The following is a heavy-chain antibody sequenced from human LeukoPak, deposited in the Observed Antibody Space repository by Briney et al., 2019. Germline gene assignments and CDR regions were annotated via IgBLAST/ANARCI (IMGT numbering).Heavy chain of an antibody. J-gene: IGHJ5*02. V-gene: IGHV4-30-4*08. CDR1: GGSISSGDYY. Sequence: PSQTLSLTCTVSGGSISSGDYYWSWIRQPPGKGLEWIGYIYYSGSTYYNPSLKSRVTISVDTSKNQFSLKLSSVTAADTAVYYCARVPAIIVVPDADRVNWFDPWGQGTPVTVSS. CDR2: IYYSGST. D-gene: IGHD2-2*01. CDR3: ARVPAIIVVPDADRVNWFDP.